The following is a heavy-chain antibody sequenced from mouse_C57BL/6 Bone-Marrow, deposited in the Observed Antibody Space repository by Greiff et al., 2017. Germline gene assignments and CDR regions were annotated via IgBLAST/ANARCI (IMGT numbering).Heavy chain of an antibody. Sequence: VQLQQSGAELVRPGASVKLSCTASGFNIKDYYMHWVKQRPEQGLEWIGRIDPEDGDTEYAPKFQGKATMTADTSSNTAYLPLSSLTSEDTAVYYGTTFIYYDGSSFLYFDYWGQGTTLTVSS. D-gene: IGHD1-1*01. CDR2: IDPEDGDT. CDR1: GFNIKDYY. CDR3: TTFIYYDGSSFLYFDY. J-gene: IGHJ2*01. V-gene: IGHV14-1*01.